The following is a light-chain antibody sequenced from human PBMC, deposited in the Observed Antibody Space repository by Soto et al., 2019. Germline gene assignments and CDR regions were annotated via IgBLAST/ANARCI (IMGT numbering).Light chain of an antibody. CDR2: GNN. CDR1: SSNIGAPYG. V-gene: IGLV1-40*01. J-gene: IGLJ2*01. Sequence: QSVLTQPPSVSGAPGRRVTISCTGSSSNIGAPYGVHWYQQLPGTAPKLLIYGNNNRPSGVPDRFSGSKSGNTASLTISGLQPEDESDYYCSSYAGGHTVAFGGGTKLTVL. CDR3: SSYAGGHTVA.